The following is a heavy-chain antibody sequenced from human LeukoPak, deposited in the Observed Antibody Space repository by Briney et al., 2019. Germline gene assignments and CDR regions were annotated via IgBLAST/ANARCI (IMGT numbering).Heavy chain of an antibody. V-gene: IGHV3-30*02. Sequence: PGGSLRLSCAASGFTFSSYGMHWVRQAPGKGLEWVAFIRYDGSNKYYADSVKGRFTISRDNSKNTLYLQMNSLRAEDTAVYYCAKDTHSRGSSGWYYGYFDYWGQGTLVTVSS. D-gene: IGHD6-19*01. CDR2: IRYDGSNK. CDR1: GFTFSSYG. CDR3: AKDTHSRGSSGWYYGYFDY. J-gene: IGHJ4*02.